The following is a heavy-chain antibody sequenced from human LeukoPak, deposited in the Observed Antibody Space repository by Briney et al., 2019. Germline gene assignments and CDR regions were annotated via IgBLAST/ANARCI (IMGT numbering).Heavy chain of an antibody. CDR3: AERAYY. CDR2: ISYDGSNK. V-gene: IGHV3-30*04. J-gene: IGHJ4*02. CDR1: GFTFSSYA. Sequence: PGRSLRLSCAASGFTFSSYAMYWVRQAPGKGLEWVAVISYDGSNKYYADSVKGRFTISRDNSKNTLYLQMNSLRAEDTAVYYCAERAYYWGQGTLVTVSS.